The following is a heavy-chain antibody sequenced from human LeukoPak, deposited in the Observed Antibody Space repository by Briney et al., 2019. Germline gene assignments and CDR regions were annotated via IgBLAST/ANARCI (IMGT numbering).Heavy chain of an antibody. CDR2: IYHSGST. D-gene: IGHD1-26*01. J-gene: IGHJ2*01. V-gene: IGHV4-38-2*02. Sequence: SETLSLTCTVSGYSISSGYYWGWIRQPPGKGLEWIGSIYHSGSTYYNPSLKSRVTISVDTSKNQFSLKLSSVTAADTAVYYCARLGSKSWYFDLWGRGTLVTVSS. CDR1: GYSISSGYY. CDR3: ARLGSKSWYFDL.